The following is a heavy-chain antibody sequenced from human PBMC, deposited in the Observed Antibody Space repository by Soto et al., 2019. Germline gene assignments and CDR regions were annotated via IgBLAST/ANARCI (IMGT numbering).Heavy chain of an antibody. CDR2: VYRSGST. Sequence: QVQLQESGPGLVKPSQTLSLTCIVSGGFISRGGYYWIWIRHHPAKGLEWIGHVYRSGSTQYNPSLKSRATVSVDMSKNHFSLDLNSVTAADTAVYYCARGSDAYGVDSWGQGTLVTVSA. CDR3: ARGSDAYGVDS. D-gene: IGHD4-17*01. J-gene: IGHJ4*02. CDR1: GGFISRGGYY. V-gene: IGHV4-31*03.